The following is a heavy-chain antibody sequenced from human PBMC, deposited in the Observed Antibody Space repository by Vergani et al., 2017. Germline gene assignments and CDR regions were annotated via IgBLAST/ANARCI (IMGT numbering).Heavy chain of an antibody. V-gene: IGHV4-59*01. D-gene: IGHD3-22*01. Sequence: QVQLQESGPGLVKPSETLSLTCTVSGGSISSYYWSWIRQPPGKGLEWIGYIYYSGSTNYNPSLKSRVTISVDTSKNQFSLKLSSVTAADTAVYHCARAPSSGYYYFDYWGQGTLVTVSS. CDR3: ARAPSSGYYYFDY. CDR1: GGSISSYY. CDR2: IYYSGST. J-gene: IGHJ4*02.